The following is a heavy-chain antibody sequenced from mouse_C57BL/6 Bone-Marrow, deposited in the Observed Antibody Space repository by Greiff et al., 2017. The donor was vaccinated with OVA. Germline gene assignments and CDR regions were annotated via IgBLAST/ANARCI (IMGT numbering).Heavy chain of an antibody. D-gene: IGHD2-4*01. CDR1: GYTFTDYY. J-gene: IGHJ3*01. CDR2: INPYNGGT. CDR3: ARGRLRRFSPWCAY. V-gene: IGHV1-19*01. Sequence: VQLQQSGPVLVKPGASVKMSCKASGYTFTDYYMNWVKQSHGKSLEWIGVINPYNGGTSYNQKFKGKATLTVDKSSSTAYMELNSLTSEDSAVYYCARGRLRRFSPWCAYWGQGTLVTVSA.